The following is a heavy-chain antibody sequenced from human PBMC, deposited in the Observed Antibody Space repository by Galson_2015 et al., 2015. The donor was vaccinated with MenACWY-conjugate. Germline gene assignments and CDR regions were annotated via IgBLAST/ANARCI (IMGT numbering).Heavy chain of an antibody. V-gene: IGHV3-66*01. CDR3: ARDGYYDIWAGYADY. CDR1: GVTVSINY. J-gene: IGHJ4*02. D-gene: IGHD3-9*01. Sequence: ALRLSGAASGVTVSINYMSWVRQAPGKGLEWVSVIYSGGSTYYVDSVKGRFTISRANSKNTRYLQMNSLRAEVTAVYYRARDGYYDIWAGYADYWGQGTLVTVSS. CDR2: IYSGGST.